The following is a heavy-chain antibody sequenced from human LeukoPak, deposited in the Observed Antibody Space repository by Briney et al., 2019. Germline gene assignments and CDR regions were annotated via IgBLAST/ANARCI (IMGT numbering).Heavy chain of an antibody. V-gene: IGHV4-34*01. CDR3: ARGGRGYSYGLDY. CDR2: INHSGST. CDR1: GGSFSGYY. D-gene: IGHD5-18*01. Sequence: TSETLSLTCAVYGGSFSGYYWSWIRQPPGKGLEWIGEINHSGSTNYNPSLKSRVTISVDTSKNQFSLKLSSVTAADTAVYYCARGGRGYSYGLDYWGQGTLVTVSS. J-gene: IGHJ4*02.